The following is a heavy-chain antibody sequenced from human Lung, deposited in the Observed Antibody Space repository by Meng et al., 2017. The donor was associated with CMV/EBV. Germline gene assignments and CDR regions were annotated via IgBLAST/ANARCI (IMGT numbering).Heavy chain of an antibody. J-gene: IGHJ4*02. D-gene: IGHD4-11*01. CDR1: GFTFSSYA. Sequence: GXSXKIXCAVSGFTFSSYAMNWVRQAPGKGLEWVSGISGSGASTHYADFVKGRFTISRDNSKNTMYLQMKSLRAEDTAVYYCVKGRDHNNYGGSGTVDFLGQGTLVTVSS. V-gene: IGHV3-23*01. CDR2: ISGSGAST. CDR3: VKGRDHNNYGGSGTVDF.